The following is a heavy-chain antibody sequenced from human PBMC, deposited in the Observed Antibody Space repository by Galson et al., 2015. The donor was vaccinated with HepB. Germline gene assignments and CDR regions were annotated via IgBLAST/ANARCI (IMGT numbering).Heavy chain of an antibody. Sequence: SLRLSCAASGFTFSSYGMHWVRQAPGKGLEWVAVIWYDGGNKYHADSVKGRFTISRDNSKNTLYLQMNSLRAEDTAVYFCATDLARTQLGMDVWGQGTTVTASS. J-gene: IGHJ6*02. D-gene: IGHD3-10*01. CDR2: IWYDGGNK. V-gene: IGHV3-33*01. CDR3: ATDLARTQLGMDV. CDR1: GFTFSSYG.